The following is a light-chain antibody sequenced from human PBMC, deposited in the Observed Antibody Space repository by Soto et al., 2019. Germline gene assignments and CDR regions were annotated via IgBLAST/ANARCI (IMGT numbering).Light chain of an antibody. CDR2: GAS. CDR1: QSVSSNY. J-gene: IGKJ1*01. Sequence: ALTQSPGTLSSSPGERATLSCRASQSVSSNYLAWYQQKPGQAPRLLIYGASSRATGIPDRFSGSGSGTEFTLTIDRLESEDFAVYFCQQYGDLPWTFGQGTKVEN. CDR3: QQYGDLPWT. V-gene: IGKV3-20*01.